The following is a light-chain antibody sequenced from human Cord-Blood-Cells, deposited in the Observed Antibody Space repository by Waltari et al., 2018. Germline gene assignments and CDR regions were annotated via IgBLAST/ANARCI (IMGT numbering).Light chain of an antibody. CDR2: KDS. CDR3: QSADSSGTYVV. V-gene: IGLV3-25*03. Sequence: SYELTQPPSVSVSPGQTARITCSGDALPKQNAHGYQQKPGQAPVLVIYKDSERPSGIPERFSGSSSGTTVTLTISGVQAEDEADYYCQSADSSGTYVVFGGGTKLTVL. CDR1: ALPKQN. J-gene: IGLJ2*01.